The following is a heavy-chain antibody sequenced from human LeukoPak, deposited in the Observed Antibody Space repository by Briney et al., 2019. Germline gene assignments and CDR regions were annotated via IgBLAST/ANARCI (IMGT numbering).Heavy chain of an antibody. CDR3: AKDRSQDYDILTGYSVFDY. J-gene: IGHJ4*02. V-gene: IGHV3-23*01. CDR1: GFTFSSYA. Sequence: GGSLRLSCAASGFTFSSYAMSWVRQAPGKGLEWVSAISGSGGSTYYADSVKGRFTISRDNSKNTLYLQMNSLRAEDTAVHYCAKDRSQDYDILTGYSVFDYWGQGTLVTVSS. D-gene: IGHD3-9*01. CDR2: ISGSGGST.